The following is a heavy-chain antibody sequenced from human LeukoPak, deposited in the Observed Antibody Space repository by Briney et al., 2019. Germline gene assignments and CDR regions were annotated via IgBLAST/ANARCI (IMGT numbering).Heavy chain of an antibody. Sequence: SVNVSCQASGGTFSSYAISWVRQAPGQGLEWMGRIIPILGIANYAQKFQGRVTITADKSTSTAYMELSSLRSEDTAVYYCARGDGGSFDYWGQGTLVTVSS. J-gene: IGHJ4*02. CDR1: GGTFSSYA. CDR3: ARGDGGSFDY. D-gene: IGHD4-23*01. CDR2: IIPILGIA. V-gene: IGHV1-69*04.